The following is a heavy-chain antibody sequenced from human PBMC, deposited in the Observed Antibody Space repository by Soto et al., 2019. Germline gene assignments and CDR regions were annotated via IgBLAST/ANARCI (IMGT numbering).Heavy chain of an antibody. V-gene: IGHV4-59*08. CDR3: ARRKRYSSSTVPHFYYYYMDV. D-gene: IGHD6-6*01. J-gene: IGHJ6*03. Sequence: SETLSLTCTVSGGSISSYYWCWIRQPPGKGLEWIGYIYYSGSTNYNPSLKSRVTISVDTSKNQFSLKLSSVTAADTAVYYCARRKRYSSSTVPHFYYYYMDVWGKGTTVTV. CDR2: IYYSGST. CDR1: GGSISSYY.